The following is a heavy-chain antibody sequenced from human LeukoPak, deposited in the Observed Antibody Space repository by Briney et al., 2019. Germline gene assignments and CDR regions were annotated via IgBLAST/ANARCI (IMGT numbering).Heavy chain of an antibody. Sequence: ASVKVSCKASGGTFSSYAISWVRQAPGQGLEWMGGIIPIFGTANYAQKFQGRVTITADESTSTAYMELSSLRSEDTAVYYCARKVEWLASNWFDPWGQGTLVTVSS. V-gene: IGHV1-69*13. CDR2: IIPIFGTA. CDR1: GGTFSSYA. J-gene: IGHJ5*02. D-gene: IGHD3-3*01. CDR3: ARKVEWLASNWFDP.